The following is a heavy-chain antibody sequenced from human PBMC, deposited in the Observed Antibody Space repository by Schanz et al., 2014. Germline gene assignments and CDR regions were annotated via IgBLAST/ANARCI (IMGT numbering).Heavy chain of an antibody. Sequence: EVQLVESGGGLVQPGGSLRLSCAASGFTFSAYYMDWVRQAPGKGLEWVSTIGTSGGTNYAESVKGRFTISRDNSKNTLDLQMNSLRAEDTAVYFCAKIERNEDWGQGTLVTVSS. CDR3: AKIERNED. J-gene: IGHJ4*02. CDR2: IGTSGGT. D-gene: IGHD1-1*01. CDR1: GFTFSAYY. V-gene: IGHV3-23*04.